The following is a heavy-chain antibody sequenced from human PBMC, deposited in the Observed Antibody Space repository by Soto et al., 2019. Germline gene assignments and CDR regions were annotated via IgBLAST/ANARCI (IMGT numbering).Heavy chain of an antibody. CDR2: IYYSGST. V-gene: IGHV4-31*11. CDR1: GGSISSGGYY. D-gene: IGHD2-2*01. J-gene: IGHJ3*02. Sequence: QVQLQESGPGLVKSSGTLSLTCGVSGGSISSGGYYWSWIRQHPGKGLEWIGYIYYSGSTYYNPSLKSRVTISVDTSKNQFSLKLSSVTAADTAVYYCASRYCSSTSCSRGAFDIWGQGTMVTVSS. CDR3: ASRYCSSTSCSRGAFDI.